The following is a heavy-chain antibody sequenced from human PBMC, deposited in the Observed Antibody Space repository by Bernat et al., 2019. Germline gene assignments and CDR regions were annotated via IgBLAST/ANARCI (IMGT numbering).Heavy chain of an antibody. CDR3: ARVLQQLELVYYYGMDV. CDR2: IYHSGST. D-gene: IGHD6-13*01. CDR1: GGSISSSNW. V-gene: IGHV4-4*02. Sequence: QVQLQESGPGLVKPSGTLSLTCAVSGGSISSSNWWSWVRQPPGKGLEWIGEIYHSGSTNYNPSLKSRVTISVDKSKNQFSLKLSSVTAADTAVYYCARVLQQLELVYYYGMDVWGQGTTVTVSS. J-gene: IGHJ6*02.